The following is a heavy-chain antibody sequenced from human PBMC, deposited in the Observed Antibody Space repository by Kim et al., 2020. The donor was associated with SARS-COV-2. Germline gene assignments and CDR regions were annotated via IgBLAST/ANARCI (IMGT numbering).Heavy chain of an antibody. Sequence: GGSLRLSCAASGFTFSSYAMHWVRQAPGKGLEWVAVISYDGSNKYYADSVKGRFTISRDNSKNTLYLQMNSLRAEDTAVYYCAREYSSSWYPILNRSNYYYGMDVWGQGTTVTVSS. J-gene: IGHJ6*02. CDR3: AREYSSSWYPILNRSNYYYGMDV. CDR1: GFTFSSYA. D-gene: IGHD6-13*01. CDR2: ISYDGSNK. V-gene: IGHV3-30*04.